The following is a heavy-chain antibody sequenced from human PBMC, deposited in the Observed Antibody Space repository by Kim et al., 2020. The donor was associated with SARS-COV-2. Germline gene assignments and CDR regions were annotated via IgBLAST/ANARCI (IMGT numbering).Heavy chain of an antibody. CDR1: GYTFTSYG. V-gene: IGHV1-18*04. CDR3: ARVGDEMSERAYCCLPGAFDI. Sequence: ASVKVSCKASGYTFTSYGISWVRQAPGQGLEWMGWISAYNGNTNYAQKLQGRVTMTTDTSTSTAYMELRSLRSDDTAVYYCARVGDEMSERAYCCLPGAFDIWGQGTMVTVSS. D-gene: IGHD2-21*01. J-gene: IGHJ3*02. CDR2: ISAYNGNT.